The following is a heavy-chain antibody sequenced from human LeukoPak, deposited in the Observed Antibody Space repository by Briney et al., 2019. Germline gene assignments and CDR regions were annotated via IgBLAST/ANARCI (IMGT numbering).Heavy chain of an antibody. J-gene: IGHJ6*03. CDR2: INPTTGVA. D-gene: IGHD3/OR15-3a*01. V-gene: IGHV1-2*06. CDR3: ARLDCNYYYLDV. Sequence: ASVNVSCKTSGYTFTVHYMNWVRQAPGQGLEWMGRINPTTGVANYAQKFQGRITVTRDTSINTAYMELSSLRSDDTAVYYCARLDCNYYYLDVWGQGTTVTVSS. CDR1: GYTFTVHY.